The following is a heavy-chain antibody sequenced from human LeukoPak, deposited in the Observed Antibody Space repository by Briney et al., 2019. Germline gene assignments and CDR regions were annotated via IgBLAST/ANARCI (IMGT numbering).Heavy chain of an antibody. J-gene: IGHJ4*02. CDR3: ARMHYFDY. V-gene: IGHV3-48*02. Sequence: DSVKGRFTISGDNAKNSLYLQMNSLRDEDTAVYYCARMHYFDYWGQGTLVTVSS.